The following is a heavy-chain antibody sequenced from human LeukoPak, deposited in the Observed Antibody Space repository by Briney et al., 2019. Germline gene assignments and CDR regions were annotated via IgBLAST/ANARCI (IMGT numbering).Heavy chain of an antibody. V-gene: IGHV3-23*01. CDR3: ARDRDFWSGYSSLPDAFDI. J-gene: IGHJ3*02. CDR1: GFTFSSYA. D-gene: IGHD3-3*01. Sequence: GGSLRLSCAASGFTFSSYAMSWVRQAPGKGLEWVSAISGSGGSTYYADSVKGRFTISRDNAKNSLYLQMNSLRAEDTAVYYCARDRDFWSGYSSLPDAFDIWGQGTMVTVSS. CDR2: ISGSGGST.